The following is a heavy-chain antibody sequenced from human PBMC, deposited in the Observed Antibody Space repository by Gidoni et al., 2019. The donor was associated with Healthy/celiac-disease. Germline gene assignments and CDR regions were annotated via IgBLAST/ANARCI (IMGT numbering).Heavy chain of an antibody. CDR1: AFTFSSYW. CDR3: AREGIAVAGAFDI. Sequence: DVQLVESGGGLVQPGGSLRLSCSASAFTFSSYWMRWVRQPPGKGLEWVANIKQDGSEKYYVDSVKGRFTISRDNAKNSLYLKMNSLRAEDTDVYYCAREGIAVAGAFDIWGQGTMVTVSS. V-gene: IGHV3-7*01. D-gene: IGHD6-19*01. J-gene: IGHJ3*02. CDR2: IKQDGSEK.